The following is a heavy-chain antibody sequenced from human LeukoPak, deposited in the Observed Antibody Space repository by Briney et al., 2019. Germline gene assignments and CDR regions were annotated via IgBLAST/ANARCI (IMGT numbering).Heavy chain of an antibody. CDR2: ISYDGSNK. Sequence: GGSLRLSCAASGFTFSSYAMHWVRQAPGKGLEWVAVISYDGSNKYYADSVKGRFTISRDNSKNTLYLQMNSLRAEDTAVYYCARGPYGVVVTATGGYWGQGTLVTVSS. V-gene: IGHV3-30*04. CDR3: ARGPYGVVVTATGGY. J-gene: IGHJ4*02. D-gene: IGHD2-21*02. CDR1: GFTFSSYA.